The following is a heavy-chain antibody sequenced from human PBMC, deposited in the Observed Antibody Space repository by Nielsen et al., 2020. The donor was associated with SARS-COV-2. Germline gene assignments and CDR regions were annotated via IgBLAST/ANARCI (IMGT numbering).Heavy chain of an antibody. Sequence: GESLKISCAASGFTFSSYSMNWVRQAPGKGLEWVSSISSSSSYIYYADSVKGRFTISRDNAKNSLYLQMNSLRAEDTAVYYCASLPYYYDSSGQGGVFFDIWGQGTMVTVSS. V-gene: IGHV3-21*01. CDR1: GFTFSSYS. CDR2: ISSSSSYI. CDR3: ASLPYYYDSSGQGGVFFDI. J-gene: IGHJ3*02. D-gene: IGHD3-22*01.